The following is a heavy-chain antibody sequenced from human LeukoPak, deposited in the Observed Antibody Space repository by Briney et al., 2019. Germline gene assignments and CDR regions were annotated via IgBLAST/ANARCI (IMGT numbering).Heavy chain of an antibody. V-gene: IGHV4-61*01. CDR1: GGSISSSSYY. D-gene: IGHD4-17*01. CDR2: IYYSGST. J-gene: IGHJ6*02. CDR3: ARDPLHDYGDYVNYYGMDV. Sequence: SETLSLTCTASGGSISSSSYYWGWIRQPPGKGLEWIGYIYYSGSTNYNPSLKSRVTISVDTSKNQFSLKLSSVTAADTAVYYCARDPLHDYGDYVNYYGMDVWGQGTTVTVSS.